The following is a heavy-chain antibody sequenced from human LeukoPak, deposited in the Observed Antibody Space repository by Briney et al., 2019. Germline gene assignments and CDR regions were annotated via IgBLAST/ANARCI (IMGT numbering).Heavy chain of an antibody. CDR1: GGSISSSSYY. J-gene: IGHJ5*02. D-gene: IGHD6-19*01. CDR2: IYYSGST. V-gene: IGHV4-39*07. CDR3: ARIAVAGVDP. Sequence: SETLSLTCTVSGGSISSSSYYWGWIRQPPGKGLEWIGSIYYSGSTYYNPSLKSRVTISVDTSKNQFSLKLSSVTAADTAVYYCARIAVAGVDPWGQGTLVTVSS.